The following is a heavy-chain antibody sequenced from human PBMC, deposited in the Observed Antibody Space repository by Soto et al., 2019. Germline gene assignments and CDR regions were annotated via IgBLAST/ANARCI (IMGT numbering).Heavy chain of an antibody. J-gene: IGHJ3*02. D-gene: IGHD4-17*01. V-gene: IGHV1-18*01. CDR1: GYTFTSYC. Sequence: SVKVSCKASGYTFTSYCISWVRQAPGQGLEWMGWISAYNGNTNYAQKLQGRVTMTTDTSTSTAYMELRSLRSDDTAVYYCAREDYGPVDAFDIWGQGTMVTVSS. CDR3: AREDYGPVDAFDI. CDR2: ISAYNGNT.